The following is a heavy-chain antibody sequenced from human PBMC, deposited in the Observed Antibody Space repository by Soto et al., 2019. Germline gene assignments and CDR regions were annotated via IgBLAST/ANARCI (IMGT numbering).Heavy chain of an antibody. CDR1: TRYG. CDR3: ARGRYGDY. J-gene: IGHJ4*02. D-gene: IGHD1-1*01. V-gene: IGHV1-18*01. Sequence: TRYGITWVRQAPGQGLERMGWISAHNGNTDYAQKLEGRAIVTRDTSTSTAYMELRSLISDDTAVYYCARGRYGDYWGQGALVTVSS. CDR2: ISAHNGNT.